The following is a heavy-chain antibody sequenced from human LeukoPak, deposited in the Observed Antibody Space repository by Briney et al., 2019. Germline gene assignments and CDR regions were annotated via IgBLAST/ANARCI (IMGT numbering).Heavy chain of an antibody. V-gene: IGHV1-18*01. J-gene: IGHJ4*02. CDR2: ISAYNGNT. CDR3: ARGLSSGWYELDYFDY. D-gene: IGHD6-19*01. Sequence: ASVKVSCKASGYTFTSYGISWVRQAPGQGLEWMGWISAYNGNTNYAQKLQGRVTMTTDTSTSTAYMELRSLRSDDTAVYYCARGLSSGWYELDYFDYWGQGTLVTVSS. CDR1: GYTFTSYG.